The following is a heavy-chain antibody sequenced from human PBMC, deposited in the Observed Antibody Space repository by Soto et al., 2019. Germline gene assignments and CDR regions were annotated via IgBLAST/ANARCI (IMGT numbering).Heavy chain of an antibody. CDR1: GGSISSSSYY. CDR3: ARRLGVRYPLRNNWFDP. CDR2: IYYSGST. J-gene: IGHJ5*02. Sequence: QLQLQESGPGLVKPSETLSLTCTVSGGSISSSSYYWGWIRQPPGKGLEWIGSIYYSGSTYYNPSLKSRVTISVDTSTNQFSLKLSSVTAADTAVHYCARRLGVRYPLRNNWFDPWGEGTLVTVSS. V-gene: IGHV4-39*01. D-gene: IGHD3-16*01.